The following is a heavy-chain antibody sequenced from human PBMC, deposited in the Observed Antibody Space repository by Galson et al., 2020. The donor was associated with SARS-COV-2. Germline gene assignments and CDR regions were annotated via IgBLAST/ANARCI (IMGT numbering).Heavy chain of an antibody. CDR1: GFTFSSFA. J-gene: IGHJ4*02. CDR2: ISGSGGNT. CDR3: ANFPYCHTIFGVVTNDY. V-gene: IGHV3-23*01. D-gene: IGHD3-3*01. Sequence: GGSLRLSCAASGFTFSSFAMSWVRQAPGKGLEWVSGISGSGGNTYYADPVKGRFTISRDNSKNTLYLQMNSLRAEDTAVYYCANFPYCHTIFGVVTNDYWGQGILVTVSS.